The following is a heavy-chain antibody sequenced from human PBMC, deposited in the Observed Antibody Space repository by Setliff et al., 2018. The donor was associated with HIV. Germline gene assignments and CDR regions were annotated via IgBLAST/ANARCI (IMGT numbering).Heavy chain of an antibody. D-gene: IGHD5-12*01. CDR2: IFPGDSDT. V-gene: IGHV5-51*01. Sequence: PGESLKISCTGSGFNFNTDWIVWVRQIPGKGLEWMGSIFPGDSDTRYSPSFQDQVTISVDKSISTAYLQWRSLKASDTAFYYCASLRGGYVGQYYYYMDIWGKGTTVTVSS. J-gene: IGHJ6*03. CDR1: GFNFNTDW. CDR3: ASLRGGYVGQYYYYMDI.